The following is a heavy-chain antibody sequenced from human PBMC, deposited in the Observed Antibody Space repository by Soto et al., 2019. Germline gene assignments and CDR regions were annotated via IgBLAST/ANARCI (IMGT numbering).Heavy chain of an antibody. CDR2: IYYTGGT. V-gene: IGHV4-39*02. CDR3: AREGPPIRAHNPPEYFQH. Sequence: SETLSLTCTVSGDSISTRSNYWAWIRQPPGKGLEWIGSIYYTGGTYYNPSLKSRVTLFLDTSKNQFSLNLNSVTAADTAVYYCAREGPPIRAHNPPEYFQHWGQGTPVHRLL. J-gene: IGHJ1*01. CDR1: GDSISTRSNY.